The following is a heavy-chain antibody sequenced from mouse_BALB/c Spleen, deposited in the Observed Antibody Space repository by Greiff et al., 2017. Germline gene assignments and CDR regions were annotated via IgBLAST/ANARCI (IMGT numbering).Heavy chain of an antibody. V-gene: IGHV2-9*02. CDR3: ARNDGYYLLAWFAY. D-gene: IGHD2-3*01. CDR2: IWAGGST. CDR1: GFSLTSYG. Sequence: VNVVESGPGLVAPSQSLSITCTVSGFSLTSYGVHWVRQPPGKGLEWLGVIWAGGSTNYNSALMSRLSISKDNSKSQVFLKMNSLQTDDTAMYYCARNDGYYLLAWFAYWGQGTLVTVSA. J-gene: IGHJ3*01.